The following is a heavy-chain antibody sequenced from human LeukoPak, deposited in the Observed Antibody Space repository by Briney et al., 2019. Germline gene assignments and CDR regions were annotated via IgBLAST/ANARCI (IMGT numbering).Heavy chain of an antibody. J-gene: IGHJ4*02. V-gene: IGHV1-8*01. Sequence: ASVKVSCTASGYTFTSYAINWVRQATGQGLEWMGWMNPNSGNTGYAQKFQGRVTMTRNTSISTAYMELSSLRSEDTAVYYCARGSLRYFDWLRWGQGTLVTVSS. CDR2: MNPNSGNT. CDR3: ARGSLRYFDWLR. CDR1: GYTFTSYA. D-gene: IGHD3-9*01.